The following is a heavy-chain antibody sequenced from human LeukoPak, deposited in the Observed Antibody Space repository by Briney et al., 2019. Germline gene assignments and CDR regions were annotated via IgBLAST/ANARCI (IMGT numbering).Heavy chain of an antibody. CDR1: GFTFTSYG. CDR3: ARDDGTYRRYFDY. J-gene: IGHJ4*02. Sequence: GGSLRLSCAASGFTFTSYGIHWVRQAPGKGLEWVSCITSSSSSIYYADPVKGRFTISRDNAKNSLYLQMNSLRDEDTAVYYCARDDGTYRRYFDYWGQGTLVTVSS. D-gene: IGHD5-18*01. CDR2: ITSSSSSI. V-gene: IGHV3-48*02.